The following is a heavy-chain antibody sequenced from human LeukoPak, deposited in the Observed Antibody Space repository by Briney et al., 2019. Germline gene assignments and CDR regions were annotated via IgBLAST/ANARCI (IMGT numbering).Heavy chain of an antibody. CDR1: GFTFSSYE. J-gene: IGHJ4*02. D-gene: IGHD3-22*01. CDR2: ISSSGSTI. Sequence: GGSLRLSCAASGFTFSSYEMNWVRQAPGKGLEWVSYISSSGSTIYYADSVKGRFTISRDNAKNSLYLQMNSLRAEDTAVYYCARDSSYYYDSSGYYYGLDYWGQGTLVTVSS. CDR3: ARDSSYYYDSSGYYYGLDY. V-gene: IGHV3-48*03.